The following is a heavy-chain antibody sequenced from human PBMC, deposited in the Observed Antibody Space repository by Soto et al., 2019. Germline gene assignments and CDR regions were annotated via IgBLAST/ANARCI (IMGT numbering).Heavy chain of an antibody. D-gene: IGHD5-12*01. Sequence: QVQLVESGGGVVQPGRSLRLSCAASGFTFSSYAMHWVRQAPGKGLEWVAVISYDGSKKYYADSVKGRFTISRDNYKNKLYQQMNSLRAEDTAVYYCARGSGYESDRVDYWGQGTLVTVSS. CDR1: GFTFSSYA. CDR3: ARGSGYESDRVDY. V-gene: IGHV3-30-3*01. CDR2: ISYDGSKK. J-gene: IGHJ4*02.